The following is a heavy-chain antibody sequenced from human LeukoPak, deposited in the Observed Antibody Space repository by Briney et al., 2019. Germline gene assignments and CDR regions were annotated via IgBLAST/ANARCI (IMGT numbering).Heavy chain of an antibody. V-gene: IGHV1-2*02. CDR1: GYTFTGYY. J-gene: IGHJ5*02. CDR3: ARVKATDLSWGYSWFDP. CDR2: INPNSGGT. Sequence: ASVKVSCKASGYTFTGYYMHWVRQAPGQGLEWMGWINPNSGGTNYAQKFQGRVTMTRDTSISTAYMELSRLRSDDTAVYYCARVKATDLSWGYSWFDPWGQGTLVTVSS. D-gene: IGHD1-1*01.